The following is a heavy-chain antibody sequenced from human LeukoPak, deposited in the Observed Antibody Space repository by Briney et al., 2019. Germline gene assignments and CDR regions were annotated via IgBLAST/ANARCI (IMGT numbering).Heavy chain of an antibody. J-gene: IGHJ4*02. CDR1: GGSINSYY. Sequence: SETLSLTCSVSGGSINSYYWNWIRQAPGQGLEWIGYIYYIGNTNYNPSLQSRVTISVDTSKSQFSLKLTSVTAADTAAYYCARAPEQDLIPRGFDFWGQGALVTVSS. D-gene: IGHD1-14*01. CDR2: IYYIGNT. CDR3: ARAPEQDLIPRGFDF. V-gene: IGHV4-59*01.